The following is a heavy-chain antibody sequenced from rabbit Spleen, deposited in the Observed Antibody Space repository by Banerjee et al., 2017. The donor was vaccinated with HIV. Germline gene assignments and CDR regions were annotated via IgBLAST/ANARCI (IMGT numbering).Heavy chain of an antibody. Sequence: QEQLVESGGGLVQPEGSLTLTCAASGFSFSSGYYMCWVRQAPGKGLEWIGYIDPLFGITYYANWVNGRFSISRENAQNTVFLQMTSLTAADTATYFCARDGAGGSYFALWGQGTLVTVS. CDR1: GFSFSSGYY. V-gene: IGHV1S45*01. D-gene: IGHD8-1*01. CDR3: ARDGAGGSYFAL. J-gene: IGHJ3*01. CDR2: IDPLFGIT.